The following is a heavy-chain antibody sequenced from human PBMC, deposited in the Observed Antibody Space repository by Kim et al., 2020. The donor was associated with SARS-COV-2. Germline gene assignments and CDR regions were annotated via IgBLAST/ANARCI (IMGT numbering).Heavy chain of an antibody. CDR3: ARVIAVAGIPDY. J-gene: IGHJ4*02. D-gene: IGHD6-19*01. V-gene: IGHV4-39*01. Sequence: TYYNPSLKSRLPISIDTSKNQFSLNLSSVTAADTAVYYCARVIAVAGIPDYWGQGTLVTVSS. CDR2: T.